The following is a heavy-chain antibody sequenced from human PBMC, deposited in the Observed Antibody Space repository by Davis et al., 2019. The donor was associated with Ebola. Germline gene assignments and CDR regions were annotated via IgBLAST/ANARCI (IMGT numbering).Heavy chain of an antibody. Sequence: AASVKVSCKASGYTFTSYYMHWVRQAPGQGLEWMGIINPSGGSTSYAQKFQGRVTMTRDTSTSTVYMELSSLRSEDTVVYYCARSMVVAATLPAGMDVWGQGTTVTVSS. CDR3: ARSMVVAATLPAGMDV. CDR1: GYTFTSYY. V-gene: IGHV1-46*01. CDR2: INPSGGST. J-gene: IGHJ6*02. D-gene: IGHD2-15*01.